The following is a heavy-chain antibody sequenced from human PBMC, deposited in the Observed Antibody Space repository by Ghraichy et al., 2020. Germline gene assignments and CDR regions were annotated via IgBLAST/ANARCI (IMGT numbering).Heavy chain of an antibody. D-gene: IGHD2-15*01. CDR1: GGSFNGYY. V-gene: IGHV4-34*01. CDR3: ARGFCRGGSCYSAHYNFALDV. CDR2: INHSRGT. Sequence: SETLSLTCAVNGGSFNGYYWSWIRQPPGKGLEWMGEINHSRGTQYNPSLESRVTISGDTSKNQFSLRLTSVTAEDTAVYYCARGFCRGGSCYSAHYNFALDVWGQGTTVIVSS. J-gene: IGHJ6*02.